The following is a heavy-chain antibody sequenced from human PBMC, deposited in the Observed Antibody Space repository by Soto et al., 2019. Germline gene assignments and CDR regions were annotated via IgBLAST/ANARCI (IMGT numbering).Heavy chain of an antibody. Sequence: VQLVQSGAEVKKPGSSVKVSCKAFGGTFSSYTINWVRQAPGQGLEWMGRIIPILDIATYAQNFQGRVTITADESTSTAFMELSSLRSEDTAVYYCARGMATGFDYWGQGTLVTVSS. CDR3: ARGMATGFDY. D-gene: IGHD5-12*01. CDR2: IIPILDIA. V-gene: IGHV1-69*02. CDR1: GGTFSSYT. J-gene: IGHJ4*02.